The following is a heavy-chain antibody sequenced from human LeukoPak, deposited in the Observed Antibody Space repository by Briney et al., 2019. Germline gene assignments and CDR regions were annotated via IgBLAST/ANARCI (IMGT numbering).Heavy chain of an antibody. CDR1: GFTFSNYG. V-gene: IGHV3-30*18. CDR3: AKGGGGYRNGFSV. CDR2: ISYDGSNK. J-gene: IGHJ6*04. Sequence: QTGGSLRLSCAASGFTFSNYGMHWVRQAPGKGLEWVAVISYDGSNKHYADSVKGRFTISRDNSKNTLYLQMNGLRAEDTAVYYCAKGGGGYRNGFSVWGKGTTVTVSS. D-gene: IGHD5-18*01.